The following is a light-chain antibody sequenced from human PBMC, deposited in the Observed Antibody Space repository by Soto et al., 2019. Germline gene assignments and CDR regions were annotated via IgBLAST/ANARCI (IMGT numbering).Light chain of an antibody. CDR2: DAS. CDR1: QSISSW. Sequence: MTQALSTLCAAVGDRVTITYRASQSISSWLAWYQQKPGKAPKVLIYDASSLESGVPSRFSGSGSGTEFTLTISSLEPDDFATYYCQQYKSYLITFGQGTRLEIK. V-gene: IGKV1-5*01. J-gene: IGKJ5*01. CDR3: QQYKSYLIT.